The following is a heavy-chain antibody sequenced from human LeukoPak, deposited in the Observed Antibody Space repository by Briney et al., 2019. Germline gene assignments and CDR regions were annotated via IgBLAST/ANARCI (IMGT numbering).Heavy chain of an antibody. CDR3: ARYRRWVEYFQH. J-gene: IGHJ1*01. V-gene: IGHV1-18*01. D-gene: IGHD1-1*01. CDR2: ISAYNGNT. Sequence: ASVRVSCKASGYTFTSHHINWVRQAAGQGLEWMGWISAYNGNTNYAQKFQGRVTMTTDTSTSTAYMELRSLRSDDTAVYYCARYRRWVEYFQHWGQGTLVTVSS. CDR1: GYTFTSHH.